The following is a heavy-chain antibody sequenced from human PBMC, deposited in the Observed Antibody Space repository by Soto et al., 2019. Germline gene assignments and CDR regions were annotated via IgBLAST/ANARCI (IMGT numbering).Heavy chain of an antibody. CDR2: IIGSGGTP. D-gene: IGHD5-12*01. J-gene: IGHJ6*02. CDR3: AKHSGYDQYYDMDV. Sequence: EVQLLESGGGLVQPGGSLRLSCAASGFTFDIYAMSWVRQAPGKGLEWVSTIIGSGGTPYYADSVKGRFTISRDNSKNTLYVQKTSLRADDTAEYYCAKHSGYDQYYDMDVWGQGTTVTVSS. V-gene: IGHV3-23*01. CDR1: GFTFDIYA.